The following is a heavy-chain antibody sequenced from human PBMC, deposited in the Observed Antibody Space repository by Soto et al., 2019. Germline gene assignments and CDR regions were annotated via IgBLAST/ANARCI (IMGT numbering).Heavy chain of an antibody. D-gene: IGHD6-19*01. CDR3: ARDSVAVAGEGFDY. Sequence: QVQLQESGPGLVKPSETLSLTCTVSGGPVSGFYWSWIRQSAGKGLEWIGRLYSSGSTNFNPSLKSLVTMSVDTSKNQFSLILASVTAADSAVYYCARDSVAVAGEGFDYWGQGTLVTVSS. CDR2: LYSSGST. V-gene: IGHV4-4*07. J-gene: IGHJ4*02. CDR1: GGPVSGFY.